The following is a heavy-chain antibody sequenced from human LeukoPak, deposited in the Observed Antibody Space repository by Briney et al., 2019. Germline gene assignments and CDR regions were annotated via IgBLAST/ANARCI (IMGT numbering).Heavy chain of an antibody. J-gene: IGHJ4*02. CDR1: GFTFTDYW. D-gene: IGHD6-19*01. Sequence: GGSLRLSCAASGFTFTDYWMAWVRQAPGKGLEWVANIKQDGSEKYYVDSVKGRFTISRDNAKNSLYLQMSSLRAEDTALYYCARDRSSGWNKYFDCWGQGTLVTVSS. CDR2: IKQDGSEK. CDR3: ARDRSSGWNKYFDC. V-gene: IGHV3-7*01.